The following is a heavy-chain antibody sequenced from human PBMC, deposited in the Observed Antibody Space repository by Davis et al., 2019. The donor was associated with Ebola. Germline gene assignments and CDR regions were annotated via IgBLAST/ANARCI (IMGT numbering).Heavy chain of an antibody. V-gene: IGHV5-51*01. Sequence: KVSCKGSGYSFTSYWIGWVRQMPGKGLEWMGIIYPGDSDTRYSPSFQGQVTISADKSISTAYLQWSSLKASDTAMYYCARQGRGPQLLFDPWGQGTLVTVSS. CDR1: GYSFTSYW. CDR3: ARQGRGPQLLFDP. CDR2: IYPGDSDT. J-gene: IGHJ5*02. D-gene: IGHD2-2*01.